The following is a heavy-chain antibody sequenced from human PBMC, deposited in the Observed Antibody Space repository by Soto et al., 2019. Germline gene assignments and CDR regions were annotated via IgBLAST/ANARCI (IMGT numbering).Heavy chain of an antibody. CDR3: ARGPYYGSGTLDF. Sequence: QVQLVESGGNMVQPGWSLTVSCAASGFTFNTFGMHWARQAPGKGLEWVAVISYDGSDEYYADSVKGRFTISRDNSMNTLSLQMNRLSVDHTGVYYCARGPYYGSGTLDFWGQGTLVTVSS. J-gene: IGHJ4*02. V-gene: IGHV3-30*03. CDR2: ISYDGSDE. D-gene: IGHD3-10*01. CDR1: GFTFNTFG.